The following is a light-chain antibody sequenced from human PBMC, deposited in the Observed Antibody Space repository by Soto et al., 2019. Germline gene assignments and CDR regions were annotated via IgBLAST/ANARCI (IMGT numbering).Light chain of an antibody. CDR3: QQRSNSPPN. CDR1: QSVSSY. V-gene: IGKV3-11*01. CDR2: DAS. J-gene: IGKJ1*01. Sequence: EILLTESPATLSFSPWERSTLSCKASQSVSSYLAWYQQKPGQAPRLLIYDASNRATGIPARFSGSGSGTDFTLTISSLEPEDFAVYYCQQRSNSPPNFGQGTKVDI.